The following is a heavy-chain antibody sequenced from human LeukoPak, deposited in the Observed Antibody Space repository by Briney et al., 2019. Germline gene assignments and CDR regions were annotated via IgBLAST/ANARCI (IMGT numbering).Heavy chain of an antibody. J-gene: IGHJ5*02. CDR1: GGSFSGYY. CDR2: INHSGST. D-gene: IGHD3-22*01. V-gene: IGHV4-34*01. CDR3: ARGVTMIGRLRFDP. Sequence: PSETLSLTCAVYGGSFSGYYWSWIRQPPGKGLEWIGEINHSGSTNYNPSLKSRVIISVDTSKNQFSLKLSSVTAADTAVYYCARGVTMIGRLRFDPWGQGTLVTVSS.